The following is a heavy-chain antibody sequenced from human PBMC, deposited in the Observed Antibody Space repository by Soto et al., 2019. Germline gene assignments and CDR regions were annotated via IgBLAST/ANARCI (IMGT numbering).Heavy chain of an antibody. V-gene: IGHV3-33*01. CDR2: IWSAGRRT. J-gene: IGHJ6*02. CDR1: GLTFSTYD. Sequence: QVHMVESGGGVVQPGTSLRLSCAASGLTFSTYDMHWVRQAPGKGLEWVALIWSAGRRTFYADSVKGRFTISRDKSKNTVYLQMYSLRAEDTAVYYCAGEPKWGAYDMDVWGQGTTVTVSS. D-gene: IGHD3-16*01. CDR3: AGEPKWGAYDMDV.